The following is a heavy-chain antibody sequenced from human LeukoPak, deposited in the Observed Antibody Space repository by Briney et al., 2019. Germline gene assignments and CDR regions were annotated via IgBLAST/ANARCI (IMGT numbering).Heavy chain of an antibody. CDR1: GGSIISTSDY. CDR2: IYYSGST. CDR3: ARAPGACSSTSCFYYYYYMDV. D-gene: IGHD2-2*01. Sequence: PSETLSLTCTVSGGSIISTSDYWGWIRQPPGKGLEWIGSIYYSGSTYYNPSLKSRVTISVDTSKNQFSLKLSSVTAADTAVYYCARAPGACSSTSCFYYYYYMDVWGKGTTVTVSS. J-gene: IGHJ6*03. V-gene: IGHV4-39*07.